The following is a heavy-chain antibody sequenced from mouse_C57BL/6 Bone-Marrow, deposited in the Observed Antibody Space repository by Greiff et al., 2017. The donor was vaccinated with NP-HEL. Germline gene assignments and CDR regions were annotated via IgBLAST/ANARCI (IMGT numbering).Heavy chain of an antibody. J-gene: IGHJ3*01. D-gene: IGHD1-1*01. CDR3: ARPGPIYYYGSRAWVGY. V-gene: IGHV5-6*01. CDR2: ISRGGSYT. Sequence: DVHLVESGGDLVKPGGSLKLSCAASGFTFSSYGMSWVRQTPDKRLEWVATISRGGSYTYYPDSVKGRFTISRANAKTTLYLQMSSLKSEDTAMYYCARPGPIYYYGSRAWVGYGGQGTLVTVSA. CDR1: GFTFSSYG.